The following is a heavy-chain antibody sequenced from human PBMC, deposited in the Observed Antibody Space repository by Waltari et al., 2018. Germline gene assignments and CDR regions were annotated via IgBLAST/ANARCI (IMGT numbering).Heavy chain of an antibody. CDR2: IYWNDDK. Sequence: QITLKESGPTLVKPTQTLTLTCTFPGFSLSTSGVGVGWIRQPPGKALEWLALIYWNDDKRYSPSLKSRLTITMDTSKNQVVLTMTNMDPMDTATYYCAHSPWDIVVVPTAIVPPFDNWGQGTLVTVSS. V-gene: IGHV2-5*01. J-gene: IGHJ4*02. D-gene: IGHD2-2*02. CDR1: GFSLSTSGVG. CDR3: AHSPWDIVVVPTAIVPPFDN.